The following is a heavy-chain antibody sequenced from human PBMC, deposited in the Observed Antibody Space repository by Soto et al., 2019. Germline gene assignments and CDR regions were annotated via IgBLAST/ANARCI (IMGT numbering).Heavy chain of an antibody. Sequence: GGSLRLSCAASGFTFSSYAMSWVRQAPGKGLEWVSAISGSGGSTYYADSVKGRFTISRDNSKNTLYLQMNSLRAEDTAVYYCAKDLDEGYSYGYIGYWGQGTLVTVSS. CDR2: ISGSGGST. J-gene: IGHJ4*02. V-gene: IGHV3-23*01. CDR1: GFTFSSYA. CDR3: AKDLDEGYSYGYIGY. D-gene: IGHD5-18*01.